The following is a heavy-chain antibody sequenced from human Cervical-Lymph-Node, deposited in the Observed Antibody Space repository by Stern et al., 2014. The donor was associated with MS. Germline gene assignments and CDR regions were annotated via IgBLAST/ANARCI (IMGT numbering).Heavy chain of an antibody. D-gene: IGHD3-22*01. CDR2: ISPSSGTE. CDR1: GGTFTTYA. V-gene: IGHV1-69*01. Sequence: VQLVESGAEVKKPGSPVRVSCKASGGTFTTYAISWVRQAPGQGLEWMGGISPSSGTEKYAQKVQGRVTITADASTTTAYMELSSLKFDDTAVYYCARDLSGIGYYDYWGQGTLVAVSS. J-gene: IGHJ4*02. CDR3: ARDLSGIGYYDY.